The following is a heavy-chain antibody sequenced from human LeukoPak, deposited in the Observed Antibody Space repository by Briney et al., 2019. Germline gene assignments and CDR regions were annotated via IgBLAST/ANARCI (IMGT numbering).Heavy chain of an antibody. D-gene: IGHD3-22*01. CDR2: ISGSGGST. V-gene: IGHV3-23*01. Sequence: PGGSLRLSCAASGFTFSSYGMSWVRQAPGKGVEWVSAISGSGGSTYYADSVKGRFTISRDNSKNTLYLQMNSLRAEDTAVYYCAKAYNYYDSTDAFDIWGQGTMVTVSS. CDR1: GFTFSSYG. CDR3: AKAYNYYDSTDAFDI. J-gene: IGHJ3*02.